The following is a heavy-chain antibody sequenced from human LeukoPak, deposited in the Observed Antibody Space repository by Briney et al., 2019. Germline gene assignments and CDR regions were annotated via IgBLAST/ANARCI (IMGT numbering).Heavy chain of an antibody. Sequence: SVKLSCKASGGTFSSYTISWVRQAPGQGLEWMGKIIPILGIANYAQKFQGRVTITADNSTSTAYMEMSSLRSEDTAVYYCARDCPNYDSSGYYFDYWGQGTLVTVSS. CDR3: ARDCPNYDSSGYYFDY. V-gene: IGHV1-69*04. CDR1: GGTFSSYT. J-gene: IGHJ4*02. CDR2: IIPILGIA. D-gene: IGHD3-22*01.